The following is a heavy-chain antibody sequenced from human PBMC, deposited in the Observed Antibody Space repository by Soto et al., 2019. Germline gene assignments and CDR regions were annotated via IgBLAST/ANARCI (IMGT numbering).Heavy chain of an antibody. Sequence: GGSLRLSCAASGFTFSSYSMNWVRQAPGKGLEWVSSISSSSSYIYYADSVKGRFTISRDNAKNSLYLQMNSLRAEDTAVYYCARDRMSYGDYANGFDIWGQGTMVTVSS. V-gene: IGHV3-21*01. CDR2: ISSSSSYI. CDR3: ARDRMSYGDYANGFDI. D-gene: IGHD4-17*01. J-gene: IGHJ3*02. CDR1: GFTFSSYS.